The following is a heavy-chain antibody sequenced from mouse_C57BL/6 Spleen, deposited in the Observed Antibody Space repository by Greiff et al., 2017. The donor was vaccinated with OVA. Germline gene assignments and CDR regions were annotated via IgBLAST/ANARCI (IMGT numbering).Heavy chain of an antibody. CDR3: ARRGSSYSYYAMDY. CDR1: GFTFSDYY. D-gene: IGHD1-1*01. J-gene: IGHJ4*01. Sequence: EVKLMESGGGSVQPGGSLKLSCAASGFTFSDYYMYWVRQTPEKRLEWVAYISNGGGSTYYPDTVKGRFTISRDNAKNTLYLQMSRLKSEDTAMYYCARRGSSYSYYAMDYWGQGTSVTVSS. CDR2: ISNGGGST. V-gene: IGHV5-12*01.